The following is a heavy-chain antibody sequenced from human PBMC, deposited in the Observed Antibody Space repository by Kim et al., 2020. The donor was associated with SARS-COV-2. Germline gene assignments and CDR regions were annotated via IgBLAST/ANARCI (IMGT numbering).Heavy chain of an antibody. Sequence: GSTVYADSVKGRFTISRDNSENSLYMQMNSLRTENTALYYCAKEKSRIWECWSQETLVTVSS. J-gene: IGHJ4*02. CDR2: GST. V-gene: IGHV3-43*01. CDR3: AKEKSRIWEC. D-gene: IGHD3-16*01.